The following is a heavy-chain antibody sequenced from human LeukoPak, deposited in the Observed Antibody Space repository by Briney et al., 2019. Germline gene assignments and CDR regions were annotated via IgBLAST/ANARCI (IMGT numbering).Heavy chain of an antibody. V-gene: IGHV3-7*03. CDR1: GFTFTSYW. CDR2: INHNGNVN. J-gene: IGHJ6*02. D-gene: IGHD3-16*01. CDR3: ARGGGLDV. Sequence: GGSLRLSCAASGFTFTSYWMNWVRQAPGKGLEWVASINHNGNVNYYVDSVKGRFTISRDNAKNSLYLQMSNLRAEDTAVYFCARGGGLDVWGQGATVTVSS.